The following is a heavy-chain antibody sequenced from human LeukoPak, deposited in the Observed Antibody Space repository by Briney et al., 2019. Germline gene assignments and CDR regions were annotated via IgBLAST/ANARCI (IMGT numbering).Heavy chain of an antibody. V-gene: IGHV4-39*07. Sequence: PSETLSLTCTISGGSISSSSYYWGWIRQPPGKGLEWIGSIYYSGSTYYNPSLKSRVTISVDTSKNQFSLKLSSVTAADTAVYYCARTLRYAGWFDPWGQGTLVTVSS. D-gene: IGHD1-1*01. CDR2: IYYSGST. CDR3: ARTLRYAGWFDP. J-gene: IGHJ5*02. CDR1: GGSISSSSYY.